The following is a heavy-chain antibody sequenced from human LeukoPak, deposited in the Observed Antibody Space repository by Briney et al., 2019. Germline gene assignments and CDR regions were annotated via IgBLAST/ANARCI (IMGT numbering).Heavy chain of an antibody. J-gene: IGHJ5*02. CDR3: ARDRTYYYGSGSNNWFDP. CDR1: GFTFSSYS. CDR2: ISSSSSYI. Sequence: GGSLRLSCAASGFTFSSYSMNWVRQAPGKGLEWVSSISSSSSYIYYADSVKGRFTISRDNAKNSLYLQMNSLRAEDTAVYYCARDRTYYYGSGSNNWFDPWGQGTLVTVSS. D-gene: IGHD3-10*01. V-gene: IGHV3-21*01.